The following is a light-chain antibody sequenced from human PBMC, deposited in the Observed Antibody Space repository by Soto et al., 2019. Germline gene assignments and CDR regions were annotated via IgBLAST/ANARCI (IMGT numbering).Light chain of an antibody. CDR2: GAS. CDR1: QSVSSSY. V-gene: IGKV3-15*01. Sequence: EIVLRQSPATLSLSPGERATLSCRASQSVSSSYLAWYQQKPGQAPRLLIYGASNRATGVSARISGSGSGTEFTLTISSLQSEDFAVYYCQQYHYWWTFGQGAKV. CDR3: QQYHYWWT. J-gene: IGKJ1*01.